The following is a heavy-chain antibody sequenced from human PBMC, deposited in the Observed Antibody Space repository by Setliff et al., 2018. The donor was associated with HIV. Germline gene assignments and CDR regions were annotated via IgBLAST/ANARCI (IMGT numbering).Heavy chain of an antibody. D-gene: IGHD6-6*01. Sequence: SETLSLTCTVSGGSISSHYWSWIRQPAGEGLEWIGHIHVSGTTNYNPSLKSRVTISIDTSKHQFSLKLSSVTAADTAVYYCARDLKFGSSGHYYYYMDIWGKGTTVTVSS. J-gene: IGHJ6*03. V-gene: IGHV4-4*07. CDR2: IHVSGTT. CDR3: ARDLKFGSSGHYYYYMDI. CDR1: GGSISSHY.